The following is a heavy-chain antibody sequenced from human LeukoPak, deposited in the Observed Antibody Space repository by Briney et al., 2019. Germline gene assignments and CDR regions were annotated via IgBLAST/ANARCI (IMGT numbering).Heavy chain of an antibody. J-gene: IGHJ4*02. CDR3: AKDLSSSGWYVDY. V-gene: IGHV3-9*01. Sequence: GGSLRLSRAASGFTFDDYAMHWVRQAPGKGLEWVSGISWNSGSIGYADSVKGRFTISRDNAKNSLYLQMNSLRAEDTALYYCAKDLSSSGWYVDYWGQGTLVTVSS. D-gene: IGHD6-19*01. CDR2: ISWNSGSI. CDR1: GFTFDDYA.